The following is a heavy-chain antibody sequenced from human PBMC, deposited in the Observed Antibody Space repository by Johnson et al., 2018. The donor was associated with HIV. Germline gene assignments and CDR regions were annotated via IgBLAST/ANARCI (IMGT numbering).Heavy chain of an antibody. CDR2: IYSGGST. V-gene: IGHV3-66*03. Sequence: MQLVESGGGLIQPGGSLRLSCAASGFNVSCNHMAWVRQGTGKGLEWVSVIYSGGSTYYADSVTGRFTISRDNSKNTLYLQMNSLRAEDTAVYYCARDRLLATIPLRKSWGDAFDIWGQGTMVTVSS. J-gene: IGHJ3*02. CDR1: GFNVSCNH. CDR3: ARDRLLATIPLRKSWGDAFDI. D-gene: IGHD5-12*01.